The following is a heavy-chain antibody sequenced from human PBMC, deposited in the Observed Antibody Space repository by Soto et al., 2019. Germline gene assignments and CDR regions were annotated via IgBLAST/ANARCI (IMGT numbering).Heavy chain of an antibody. J-gene: IGHJ4*02. CDR2: IYYSGST. D-gene: IGHD6-25*01. Sequence: SETLSLTCTVSGGSISSSSYYWGWIRQPPGKGLEWIGSIYYSGSTYYNPSLKSRVTISVDTSKNQFSLKLSSVTAADTAVYYCASLLPYSATHVLRVFDYWGQGTLVTVSS. V-gene: IGHV4-39*01. CDR3: ASLLPYSATHVLRVFDY. CDR1: GGSISSSSYY.